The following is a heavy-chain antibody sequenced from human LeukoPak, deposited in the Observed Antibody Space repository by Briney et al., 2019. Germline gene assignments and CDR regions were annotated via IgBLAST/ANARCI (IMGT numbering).Heavy chain of an antibody. V-gene: IGHV4-39*01. CDR1: GGSIRSSYYY. CDR2: IYDSGST. CDR3: ARGGESGYDT. Sequence: SETLSLTCTVSGGSIRSSYYYWGWIRPPPGKGLEWIGSIYDSGSTYYNPSLKSRLTISVDTSKDQFSLKLSSVTAADTAVYYCARGGESGYDTSGQGSLVTVSS. J-gene: IGHJ5*02. D-gene: IGHD5-12*01.